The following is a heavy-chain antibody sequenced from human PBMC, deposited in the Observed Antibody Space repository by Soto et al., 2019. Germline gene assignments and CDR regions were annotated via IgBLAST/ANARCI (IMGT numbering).Heavy chain of an antibody. J-gene: IGHJ5*02. CDR3: ANDPLEGGWAARPGSWFDP. CDR1: GGSITGYY. V-gene: IGHV4-4*07. Sequence: SETLSLTCTVSGGSITGYYWSWIRQPAGTGLVGRGLEWIGRVDHTGYTTYNRSLRGRVTMSLDTSKNQISLKLTSVAAADTAIYYCANDPLEGGWAARPGSWFDPWGLGTLVTV. D-gene: IGHD6-6*01. CDR2: VDHTGYT.